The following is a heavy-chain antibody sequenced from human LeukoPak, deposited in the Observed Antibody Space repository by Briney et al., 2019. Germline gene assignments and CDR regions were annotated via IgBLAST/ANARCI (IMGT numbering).Heavy chain of an antibody. CDR2: ISGGGGNT. CDR1: KFAFSSYA. D-gene: IGHD3-10*01. Sequence: GGSLRLSCAASKFAFSSYAMSWVRQAPGKGLEWVSAISGGGGNTYYADSVKGRFTISRDNSKNTLYVQMNSLRAEDTAVYYCAKGHYYGSGSLDYWGQGTLVTVSS. V-gene: IGHV3-23*01. CDR3: AKGHYYGSGSLDY. J-gene: IGHJ4*02.